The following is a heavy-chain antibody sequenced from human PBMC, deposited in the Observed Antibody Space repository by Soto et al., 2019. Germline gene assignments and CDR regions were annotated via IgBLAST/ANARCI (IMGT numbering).Heavy chain of an antibody. CDR2: MNPNTGNT. J-gene: IGHJ4*02. CDR3: ARADRYGSGSYYFDY. CDR1: GYTFTSYG. D-gene: IGHD3-10*01. V-gene: IGHV1-8*01. Sequence: GASVNVSCKASGYTFTSYGVNWVRQAAGQGLEWMGWMNPNTGNTGYAQKFQGRVTMTRNTSISTAYMELSSLTSEDTAVYYCARADRYGSGSYYFDYWGQGTLVTVSS.